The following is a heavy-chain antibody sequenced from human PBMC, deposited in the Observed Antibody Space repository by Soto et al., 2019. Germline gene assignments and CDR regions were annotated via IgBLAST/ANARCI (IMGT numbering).Heavy chain of an antibody. CDR3: ARGPDIVLMVYDGYFDY. CDR1: GYTFTSYG. D-gene: IGHD2-8*01. CDR2: ISAYNGNT. Sequence: QVQLVQSGAEVKKPGASVKVSCKASGYTFTSYGISWVRQAPGQGLEWMGWISAYNGNTNYAQELQGRVTMTTDTSTSTAYMELRSLRSDDTAVYYCARGPDIVLMVYDGYFDYWGQGTLVTVSS. V-gene: IGHV1-18*01. J-gene: IGHJ4*02.